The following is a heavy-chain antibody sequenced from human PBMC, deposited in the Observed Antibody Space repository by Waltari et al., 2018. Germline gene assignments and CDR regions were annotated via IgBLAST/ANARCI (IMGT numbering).Heavy chain of an antibody. D-gene: IGHD3-3*01. Sequence: QVQLQQWGAGLLKPSETLSLTCAVYGGSFSGYYWRWIRQPPGKGLEWIGEINHSGSTNYNPSLKSRVTISVDTSKNQFSLKLSSVTAADTAVYYCARIGYDFWSGYQVRGYYYGMDVWGQGTTVTVSS. V-gene: IGHV4-34*01. CDR3: ARIGYDFWSGYQVRGYYYGMDV. J-gene: IGHJ6*02. CDR2: INHSGST. CDR1: GGSFSGYY.